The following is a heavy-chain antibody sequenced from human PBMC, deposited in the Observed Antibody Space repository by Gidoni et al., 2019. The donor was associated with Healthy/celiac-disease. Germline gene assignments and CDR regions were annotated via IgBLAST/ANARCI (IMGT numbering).Heavy chain of an antibody. CDR2: IYTSGST. CDR1: GGSISSGSYY. CDR3: AREVTTSFDY. J-gene: IGHJ4*02. D-gene: IGHD3-22*01. Sequence: QVQLQESGPGLVKPSQTLSLPCTVSGGSISSGSYYWSWIRQPAGKGLEWSGRIYTSGSTNYNPSLKRRVTISVDTSKNQFSLKLSSVTAADTAVYYCAREVTTSFDYWGQGTLVTVSS. V-gene: IGHV4-61*02.